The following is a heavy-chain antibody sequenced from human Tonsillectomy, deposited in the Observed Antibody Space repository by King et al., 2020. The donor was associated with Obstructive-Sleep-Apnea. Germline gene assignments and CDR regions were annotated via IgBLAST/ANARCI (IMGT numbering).Heavy chain of an antibody. D-gene: IGHD5-12*01. V-gene: IGHV3-48*04. CDR1: GFTFSSYS. J-gene: IGHJ4*02. CDR2: ISSSSSIL. Sequence: VQLVESGGGLVQPGGSLRLSCAASGFTFSSYSMNWVRQAPGKGLEWVSYISSSSSILYYADSVKGRFTISRDNAKNSLYLQMNSLSAEDTAVFYCARRGYDFLLPDYWGQGTLVTVSS. CDR3: ARRGYDFLLPDY.